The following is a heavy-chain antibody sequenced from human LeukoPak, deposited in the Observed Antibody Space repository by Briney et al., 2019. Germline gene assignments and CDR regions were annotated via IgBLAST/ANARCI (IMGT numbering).Heavy chain of an antibody. CDR3: ARGPLYYYYGMDV. V-gene: IGHV3-7*01. CDR2: IKPDGSEK. CDR1: GFTFSSYW. Sequence: GGPLRLSCAASGFTFSSYWMTWVRQAPGKGLEWVASIKPDGSEKYYVDSMKGRFTISRDNAKNSLYLEMNSLRAEDTAVYYCARGPLYYYYGMDVWGQGTTVTVSS. J-gene: IGHJ6*02.